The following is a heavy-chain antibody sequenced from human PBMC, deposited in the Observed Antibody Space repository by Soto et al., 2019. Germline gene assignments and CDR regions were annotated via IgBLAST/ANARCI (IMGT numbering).Heavy chain of an antibody. CDR1: GGTFSSYA. J-gene: IGHJ6*02. CDR2: IIPIFGTA. CDR3: ARRVGYSYGFDYYYYGMDV. V-gene: IGHV1-69*06. D-gene: IGHD5-18*01. Sequence: GASVKVSCKASGGTFSSYAISWVRQAPGQGLEWMGGIIPIFGTANYAQKFQGRVTITADKSTSTAYMELSSLRPEDTAVYYCARRVGYSYGFDYYYYGMDVWGQGTTVTVSS.